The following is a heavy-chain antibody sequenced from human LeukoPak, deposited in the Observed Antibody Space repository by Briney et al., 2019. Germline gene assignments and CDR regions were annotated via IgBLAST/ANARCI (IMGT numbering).Heavy chain of an antibody. V-gene: IGHV1-18*01. D-gene: IGHD3-3*01. J-gene: IGHJ6*03. Sequence: GASVKVSCKASGDTFTSYGISWVRQAPGQGLEWMGWISAYDGNTNYAQKLQGRVTMTTDTSTSTAYMELRSLRSDDTAVYYCARDESDSWSGRPLYYYYYMGVWRKGTTVTVSS. CDR2: ISAYDGNT. CDR1: GDTFTSYG. CDR3: ARDESDSWSGRPLYYYYYMGV.